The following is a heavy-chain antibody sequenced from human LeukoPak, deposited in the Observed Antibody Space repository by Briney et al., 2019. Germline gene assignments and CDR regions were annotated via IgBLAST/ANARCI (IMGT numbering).Heavy chain of an antibody. CDR1: GGSISSGSYS. CDR3: ARFSPRAMGNYLDF. CDR2: TYPRGST. J-gene: IGHJ4*02. V-gene: IGHV4-30-2*01. D-gene: IGHD7-27*01. Sequence: SETLSLTCAVSGGSISSGSYSWSWIRQPPGKGLEWIGYTYPRGSTYYNPSLKSRVILSLDKSANQFSLNLSSVTAADTAVYYCARFSPRAMGNYLDFWGQGTLVTVSS.